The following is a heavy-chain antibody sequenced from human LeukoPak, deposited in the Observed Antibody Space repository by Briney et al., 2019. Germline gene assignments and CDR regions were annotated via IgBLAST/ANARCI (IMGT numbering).Heavy chain of an antibody. D-gene: IGHD6-13*01. CDR2: ISTSGSTI. Sequence: GGSLRLSCAASGFTFSSYEMNWVRQAPGKGLEWVSYISTSGSTIYYANSVKGRFTISRDNAKNSVYLQMNSLTAEDTGLYYCARDATTAVGWVYMDVWGKGTTVTISS. J-gene: IGHJ6*03. CDR1: GFTFSSYE. V-gene: IGHV3-48*03. CDR3: ARDATTAVGWVYMDV.